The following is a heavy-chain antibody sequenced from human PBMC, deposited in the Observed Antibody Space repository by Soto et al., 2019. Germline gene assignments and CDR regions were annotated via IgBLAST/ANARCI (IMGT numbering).Heavy chain of an antibody. Sequence: QLQLQESGPGLVKPSETLSLTCSVSDDSINSDKYYWGWIRQPPGKGLEWIGSTYYRGNAYYNPSLQIRVTISLDKSKSQFSLKLNSVTAADSAVYFCARLEGLATISYYFDFWGPGALVTVSS. CDR2: TYYRGNA. J-gene: IGHJ4*02. CDR3: ARLEGLATISYYFDF. CDR1: DDSINSDKYY. D-gene: IGHD5-12*01. V-gene: IGHV4-39*01.